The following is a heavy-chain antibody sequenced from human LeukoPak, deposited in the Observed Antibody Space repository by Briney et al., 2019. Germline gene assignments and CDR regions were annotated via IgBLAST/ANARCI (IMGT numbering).Heavy chain of an antibody. CDR1: GYTLTELS. V-gene: IGHV1-24*01. CDR3: ATTSGRVATIYYYYYGMDV. Sequence: ASVKVSCKVSGYTLTELSMHWVRQAPGKGLEWMGGFDPEDGETIYAQKFQGRVTVTEDTSTDTAYMELGSLRSEDTAVYYCATTSGRVATIYYYYYGMDVWGQGTTVTVSS. J-gene: IGHJ6*02. CDR2: FDPEDGET. D-gene: IGHD5-12*01.